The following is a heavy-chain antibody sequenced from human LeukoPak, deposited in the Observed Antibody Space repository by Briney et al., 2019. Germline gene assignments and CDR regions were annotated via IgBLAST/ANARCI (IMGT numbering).Heavy chain of an antibody. Sequence: PSQTLSLTWTVSGGSIGSGGYSWSWIRQPPGKGLEWIGYIYHSGSTYYNPSLKSRVTISVDRSKNQFSLKLSSVTAADTAVYYCAREQDYGDYAWFDPWGQGTLVTVSS. CDR2: IYHSGST. D-gene: IGHD4-17*01. CDR1: GGSIGSGGYS. CDR3: AREQDYGDYAWFDP. J-gene: IGHJ5*02. V-gene: IGHV4-30-2*01.